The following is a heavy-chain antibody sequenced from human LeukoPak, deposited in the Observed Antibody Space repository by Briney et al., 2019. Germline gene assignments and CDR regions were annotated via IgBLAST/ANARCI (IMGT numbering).Heavy chain of an antibody. CDR3: ARENTAMVLDY. CDR1: GFTFSSYW. Sequence: GTLRLSCAASGFTFSSYWMSWVRQAPGKGLEWVANIKQDGSEKYYVDSVKGRFTISRDNAKNSLYLQMNSLRAEDTAVYYCARENTAMVLDYWGQGTLVTVSS. D-gene: IGHD5-18*01. V-gene: IGHV3-7*03. CDR2: IKQDGSEK. J-gene: IGHJ4*02.